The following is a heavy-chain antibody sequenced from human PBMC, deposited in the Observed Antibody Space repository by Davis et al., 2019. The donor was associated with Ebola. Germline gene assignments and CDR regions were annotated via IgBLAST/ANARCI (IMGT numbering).Heavy chain of an antibody. V-gene: IGHV3-64D*08. Sequence: GESLKISCSASGFTFSSYAMHWVRQAPGKGLEYVSAISSNGGSTYYADSVKGRFTISRDNSKNTLYLQMSSLRAEDTAVYYCVSMTTNPWDYYYYGMDVWGQGTTVTVSS. CDR3: VSMTTNPWDYYYYGMDV. D-gene: IGHD4-11*01. CDR1: GFTFSSYA. J-gene: IGHJ6*02. CDR2: ISSNGGST.